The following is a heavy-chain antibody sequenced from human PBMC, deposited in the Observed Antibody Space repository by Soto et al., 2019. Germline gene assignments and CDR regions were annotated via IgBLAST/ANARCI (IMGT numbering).Heavy chain of an antibody. CDR1: GFTFRNAW. J-gene: IGHJ6*02. CDR2: IKSNSDGGAR. V-gene: IGHV3-15*07. D-gene: IGHD1-26*01. CDR3: TTNTRYSASLDL. Sequence: EVQLVESGGGLVKPGGSLRLSCAASGFTFRNAWMNWVRQSPGKGLEWVGRIKSNSDGGARDYAAPVKGRFTISRDDSKTTLYLQVDSLKNEDTGFYYCTTNTRYSASLDLWCPGTTVTVSS.